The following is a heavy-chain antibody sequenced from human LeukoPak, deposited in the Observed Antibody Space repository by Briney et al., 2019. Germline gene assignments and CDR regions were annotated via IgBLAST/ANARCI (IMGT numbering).Heavy chain of an antibody. CDR2: ISSSGGSI. D-gene: IGHD2-21*01. CDR1: GFTFNSYE. V-gene: IGHV3-48*03. CDR3: ARDGVVNSLDY. Sequence: GGSLRLSCAASGFTFNSYEMNWVRQAPGKGPEWISYISSSGGSIYYTDSVKGRFTISRDNPKNSLYLQMNSLRAEDTAVYYCARDGVVNSLDYWGQGTLVTVSS. J-gene: IGHJ4*02.